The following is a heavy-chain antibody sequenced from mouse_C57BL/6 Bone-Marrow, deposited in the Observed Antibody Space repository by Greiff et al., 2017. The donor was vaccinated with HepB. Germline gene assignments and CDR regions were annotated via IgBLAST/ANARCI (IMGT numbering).Heavy chain of an antibody. V-gene: IGHV3-6*01. CDR3: ASPLLGSYWYFDV. D-gene: IGHD2-10*01. CDR2: ISYDGSN. Sequence: EVKLQESGPGLVKPSQSLSLTCSVTGYSITSGYYWNWIRQFPGNKLEWMGYISYDGSNNYNPSLKNRISITRDTSKNQFFLKLNSVTTEDTATYYCASPLLGSYWYFDVWGTGTTVTVSS. CDR1: GYSITSGYY. J-gene: IGHJ1*03.